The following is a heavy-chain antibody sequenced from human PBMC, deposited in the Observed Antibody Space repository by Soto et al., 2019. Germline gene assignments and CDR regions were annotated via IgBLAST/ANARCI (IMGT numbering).Heavy chain of an antibody. CDR2: VSHDGRNT. J-gene: IGHJ4*02. CDR1: GFTFSDYA. V-gene: IGHV3-30*18. CDR3: AKGGRQWLVTSDFSY. D-gene: IGHD6-19*01. Sequence: VQLVESGGGVVQPGRSLRLSCAASGFTFSDYAMHWVRQAPGKGLEWVAVVSHDGRNTHYADSVKGRFTISRDSSKNTGALEKTSLRAEDTAVYYCAKGGRQWLVTSDFSYGGQGALVTVSS.